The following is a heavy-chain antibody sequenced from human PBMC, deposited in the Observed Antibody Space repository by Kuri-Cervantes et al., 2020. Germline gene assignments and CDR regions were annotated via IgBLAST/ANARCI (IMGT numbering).Heavy chain of an antibody. J-gene: IGHJ6*02. CDR1: GFTFSSYS. CDR2: ISSSSSTI. V-gene: IGHV3-48*01. CDR3: ARDTVEMAKNYYYYYGMDV. Sequence: GGSLRLSCAASGFTFSSYSMNWVRQAPGKGLEWVSYISSSSSTIYYADSVKGRFTISRDNSKNTLYLQMNSLRAEDTAVYYCARDTVEMAKNYYYYYGMDVWGQGTTVTVSS. D-gene: IGHD5-24*01.